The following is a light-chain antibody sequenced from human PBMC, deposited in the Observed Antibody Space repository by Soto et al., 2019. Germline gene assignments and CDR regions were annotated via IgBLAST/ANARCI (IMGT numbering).Light chain of an antibody. Sequence: EIVLTQSPGTLSLSSGERATLSRRARQSVSNKYLAWYQQKPGQAPRLLIYDASTRATGIPARFSGSGSGTEFTLTISSLQHEDFAVYYCQHYHGWPITFGQGTRLEIK. V-gene: IGKV3-15*01. CDR2: DAS. CDR3: QHYHGWPIT. CDR1: QSVSNK. J-gene: IGKJ5*01.